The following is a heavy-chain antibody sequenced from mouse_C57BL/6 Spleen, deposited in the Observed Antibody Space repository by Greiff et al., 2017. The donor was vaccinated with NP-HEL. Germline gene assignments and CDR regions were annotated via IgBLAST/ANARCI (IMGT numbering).Heavy chain of an antibody. V-gene: IGHV5-16*01. J-gene: IGHJ2*01. CDR1: GFTFSDYY. Sequence: EVNVVDSEGGLVQPGSSMKLSCTASGFTFSDYYMAWVRQVPEKGLEWVANINYDGSSTYYLDSLKSRFIISRDNAKNILYLQMSSLKSEDTATYYCARGGSTMVYFDYWGQGTTLTVSS. CDR3: ARGGSTMVYFDY. D-gene: IGHD2-1*01. CDR2: INYDGSST.